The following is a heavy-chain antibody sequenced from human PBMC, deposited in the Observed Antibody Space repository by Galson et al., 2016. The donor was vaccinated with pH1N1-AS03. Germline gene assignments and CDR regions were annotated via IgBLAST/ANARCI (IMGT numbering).Heavy chain of an antibody. CDR3: AKGMTKVTSIYGMDV. V-gene: IGHV3-33*06. Sequence: SLRLSCAASGFTLTNYGMHWVRQSPGKGLEWVAIVWNAGGNKFYADSVKGRFTISRDNSRNTLDLQMNSLRADDTAIYYCAKGMTKVTSIYGMDVWGQGTTVSVSS. CDR1: GFTLTNYG. J-gene: IGHJ6*02. D-gene: IGHD4-17*01. CDR2: VWNAGGNK.